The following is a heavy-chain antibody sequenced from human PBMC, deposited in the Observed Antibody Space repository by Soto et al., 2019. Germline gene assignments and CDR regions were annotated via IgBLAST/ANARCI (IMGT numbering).Heavy chain of an antibody. D-gene: IGHD3-3*01. CDR3: ARPPENGFWSGYYYYYYYMDV. CDR1: GGSFSGYY. CDR2: INHSGST. Sequence: QVQLQQWGAGLLKPSETLSLTCAVYGGSFSGYYWSWIRQPPGKGLEWIGEINHSGSTNYNPSLKSRVTISVDTSKNQFSLKLSSVTAADTAVYYCARPPENGFWSGYYYYYYYMDVWGKGTTVTVSS. J-gene: IGHJ6*03. V-gene: IGHV4-34*01.